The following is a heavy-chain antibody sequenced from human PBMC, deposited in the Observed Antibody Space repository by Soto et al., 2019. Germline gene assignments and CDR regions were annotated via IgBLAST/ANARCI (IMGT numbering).Heavy chain of an antibody. CDR1: GFTFSSYS. CDR2: ISSSSSYI. D-gene: IGHD3-3*01. J-gene: IGHJ6*03. CDR3: ARVSDDFWSGYYTGIPTENYYYYYMDV. V-gene: IGHV3-21*01. Sequence: GGSLRLSCAASGFTFSSYSMNWVRQAPGKGLEWVSSISSSSSYIYYADSVKGRFTISRDNAKNSLYLQMNSLRAEDTAVYYCARVSDDFWSGYYTGIPTENYYYYYMDVWGKGTTATVSS.